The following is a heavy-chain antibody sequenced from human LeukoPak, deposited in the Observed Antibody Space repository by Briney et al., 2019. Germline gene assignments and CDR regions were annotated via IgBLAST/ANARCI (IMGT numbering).Heavy chain of an antibody. Sequence: SETLSLTCTVSGGSISSYYWSWIRQPPGKGLEWIGYIYYSGSTNYNPSLKSRVTISVDTSKNQFSLKLSSVTAADTAVYYCARVVDKRDAFDIWGQGTMVTVSS. CDR1: GGSISSYY. V-gene: IGHV4-59*01. CDR3: ARVVDKRDAFDI. J-gene: IGHJ3*02. D-gene: IGHD5-12*01. CDR2: IYYSGST.